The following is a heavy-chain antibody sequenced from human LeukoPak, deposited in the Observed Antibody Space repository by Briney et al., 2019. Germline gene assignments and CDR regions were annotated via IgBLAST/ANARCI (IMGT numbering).Heavy chain of an antibody. CDR2: IKQDGSEK. CDR3: ARELKLGYSSGWYDY. CDR1: GFTFSSYW. D-gene: IGHD6-19*01. Sequence: PGGSLRPSCAVSGFTFSSYWMSWVRQAPGKGLERVANIKQDGSEKYYVDSVKGRFTISRDNAKNSLYLQMNSLRAEDTAVYYCARELKLGYSSGWYDYWGQGTLVTVSS. J-gene: IGHJ4*02. V-gene: IGHV3-7*03.